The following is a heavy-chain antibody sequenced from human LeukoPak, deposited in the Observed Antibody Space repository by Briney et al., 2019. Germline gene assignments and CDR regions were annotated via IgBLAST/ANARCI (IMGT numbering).Heavy chain of an antibody. J-gene: IGHJ1*01. CDR2: INTDGSST. D-gene: IGHD4-23*01. CDR3: YGGNAEQ. V-gene: IGHV3-74*01. CDR1: GFTFSSYW. Sequence: GGSLRLSCAAPGFTFSSYWMHWVRQAPGKGLVWVSGINTDGSSTNYADSVKGRFTISRDNAKNTLYLQMNSLRVEDMAVYYCYGGNAEQWGQRTLVTVSS.